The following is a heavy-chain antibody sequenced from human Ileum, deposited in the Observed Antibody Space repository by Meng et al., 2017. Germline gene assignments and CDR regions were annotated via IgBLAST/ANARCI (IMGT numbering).Heavy chain of an antibody. J-gene: IGHJ4*02. D-gene: IGHD3-10*01. CDR1: GFTFSTSA. Sequence: QVDLVESGGGLVQPGRSLRLACVASGFTFSTSAMHWVRQAPGKGLEWMAVVSNDGSVEYYAESVKGRFTISRDNPKNTLNLQINSLRAEDTAVYYCAREKSRFGELELWGQGTLVTVSS. CDR2: VSNDGSVE. CDR3: AREKSRFGELEL. V-gene: IGHV3-30*04.